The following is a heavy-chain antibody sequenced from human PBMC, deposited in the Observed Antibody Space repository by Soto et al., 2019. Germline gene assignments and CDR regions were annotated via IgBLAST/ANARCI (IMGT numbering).Heavy chain of an antibody. V-gene: IGHV1-2*04. D-gene: IGHD1-7*01. CDR2: INPNSGGT. Sequence: ASVKVSCKASGYTFTGYYMHWVRQAPGQGLEWMGWINPNSGGTNYARKFQGWVTMTRDTSISTAYMELSRLRSDDTAVYYCAREGLELQFDYRGQGTLVTVSS. CDR3: AREGLELQFDY. CDR1: GYTFTGYY. J-gene: IGHJ4*02.